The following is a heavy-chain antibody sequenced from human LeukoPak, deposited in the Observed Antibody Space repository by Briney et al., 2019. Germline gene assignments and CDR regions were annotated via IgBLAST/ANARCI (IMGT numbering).Heavy chain of an antibody. V-gene: IGHV1-69*13. Sequence: SVKVSCKASGGTFSSYAISWVRQAPGQGLEWMGGIIPIFGTANYAQKFQGRVTITADESTSTAYMELSSLRSEDTAVYYCARDRGSGYSSGWFDHWGQGTLVTVSS. CDR2: IIPIFGTA. J-gene: IGHJ5*02. CDR1: GGTFSSYA. CDR3: ARDRGSGYSSGWFDH. D-gene: IGHD6-19*01.